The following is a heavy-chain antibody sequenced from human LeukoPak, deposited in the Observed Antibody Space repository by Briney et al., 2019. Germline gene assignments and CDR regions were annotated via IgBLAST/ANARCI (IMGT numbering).Heavy chain of an antibody. V-gene: IGHV4-59*08. CDR2: IYYSGST. D-gene: IGHD6-6*01. Sequence: SETLSLTCTVSGGSISSFYWSGIRQPPGKGLEWIGYIYYSGSTNYNPSLKSRVTISVDTSKNQFSLKLSSVTAADTAVYYCARHTAGSGIAARPDYWGQGTLVTVSS. CDR1: GGSISSFY. CDR3: ARHTAGSGIAARPDY. J-gene: IGHJ4*02.